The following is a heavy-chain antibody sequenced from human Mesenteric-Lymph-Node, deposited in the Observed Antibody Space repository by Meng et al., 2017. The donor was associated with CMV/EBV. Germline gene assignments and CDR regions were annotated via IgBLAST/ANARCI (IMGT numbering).Heavy chain of an antibody. CDR2: ISGGGVST. CDR3: AKDSPILTV. D-gene: IGHD4-11*01. J-gene: IGHJ4*02. V-gene: IGHV3-23*01. Sequence: SWPGSGITISSYGMSWVRQGPGKGLEWVSAISGGGVSTYYADSVKGRFTISRDDSKNTLYLQMNSMRAEDTAVYYCAKDSPILTVWGQGTLVTVSS. CDR1: GITISSYG.